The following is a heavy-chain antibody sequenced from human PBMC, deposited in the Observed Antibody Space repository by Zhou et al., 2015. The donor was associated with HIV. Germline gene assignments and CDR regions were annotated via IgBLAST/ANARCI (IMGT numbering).Heavy chain of an antibody. CDR2: IIPILRIP. CDR3: ARDRGGATRPDWRYFDV. Sequence: QVQLVQSGAEVKKPGSSVKVSCKASGGPFNSYSINWVRQAPGHALEWMGGIIPILRIPNYAETLQGRVTITADSSTSTAYVEVRSLKSEDTAFYYCARDRGGATRPDWRYFDVWGRGTLVTVSS. D-gene: IGHD6-6*01. J-gene: IGHJ2*01. CDR1: GGPFNSYS. V-gene: IGHV1-69*04.